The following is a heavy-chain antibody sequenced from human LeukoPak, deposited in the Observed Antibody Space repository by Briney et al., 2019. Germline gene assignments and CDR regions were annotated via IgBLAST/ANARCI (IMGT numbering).Heavy chain of an antibody. CDR2: INPNSGGT. CDR1: GYTSTGYY. CDR3: ATEQHSEEWSSAFDI. D-gene: IGHD3-3*01. V-gene: IGHV1-2*02. J-gene: IGHJ3*02. Sequence: ASVKVSCRASGYTSTGYYMHWVRQAPGQGLEWMGWINPNSGGTNYAQKFQGRVTITADTSTDTAYMELSSLRSEDTAVYYCATEQHSEEWSSAFDIWGQGTMVTVSS.